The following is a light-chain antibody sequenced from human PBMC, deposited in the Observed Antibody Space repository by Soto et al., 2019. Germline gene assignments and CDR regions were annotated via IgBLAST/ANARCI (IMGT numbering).Light chain of an antibody. J-gene: IGKJ1*01. CDR2: AAS. CDR1: QGISNY. V-gene: IGKV1-27*01. CDR3: QKDNSALWT. Sequence: DIQMTQSPSSLSASVGYRVTITCRASQGISNYLAWYQQKPGKVPKLLIYAASTLQSGVPSRFSGSGSGTDFTLKISSLQPEDVATYYCQKDNSALWTFGQGTKVEIK.